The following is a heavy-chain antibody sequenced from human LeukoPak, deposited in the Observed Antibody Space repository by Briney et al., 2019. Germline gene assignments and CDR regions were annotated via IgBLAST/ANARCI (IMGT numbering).Heavy chain of an antibody. CDR3: AAHSDYCSSTSCYCTNGVCPDY. CDR2: INPNRGGT. Sequence: ASVKVSCKASGYTFTCYYMHWVGQAPGQGGEWMGWINPNRGGTNYAQKFQGRVTMTRDTSISTAYMELTRLRSDDTAVYYCAAHSDYCSSTSCYCTNGVCPDYWGQGTLVTVSS. V-gene: IGHV1-2*02. CDR1: GYTFTCYY. D-gene: IGHD2-2*01. J-gene: IGHJ4*02.